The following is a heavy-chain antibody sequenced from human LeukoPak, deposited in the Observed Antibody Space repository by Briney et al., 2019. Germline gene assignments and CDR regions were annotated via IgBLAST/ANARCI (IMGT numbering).Heavy chain of an antibody. Sequence: SEGLSLTCAVSVDSLSSGGFYWSWIRHRSGKGLEWVAYIKYNGDTFYNPPLKSRLTISRDTSKNLFSLILTSVTAADSALYFCARGTLLNYFDYWGQGALVTVSS. CDR1: VDSLSSGGFY. J-gene: IGHJ4*02. CDR2: IKYNGDT. V-gene: IGHV4-31*11. D-gene: IGHD3/OR15-3a*01. CDR3: ARGTLLNYFDY.